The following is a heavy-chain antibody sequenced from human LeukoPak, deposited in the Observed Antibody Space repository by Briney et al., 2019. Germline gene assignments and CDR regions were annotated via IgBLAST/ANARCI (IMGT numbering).Heavy chain of an antibody. J-gene: IGHJ4*02. CDR2: ISFTGNT. CDR1: GRSIRGYY. Sequence: SETLSLTCTVSGRSIRGYYWSWIRQSPGKRLEWIAYISFTGNTNYNPSLKSRVTISLDTSKTHFSLTLSSLTAADTAVYYCARSPPGWYYDNSGQYYFDTWGQGALVTVSS. D-gene: IGHD3-22*01. CDR3: ARSPPGWYYDNSGQYYFDT. V-gene: IGHV4-59*08.